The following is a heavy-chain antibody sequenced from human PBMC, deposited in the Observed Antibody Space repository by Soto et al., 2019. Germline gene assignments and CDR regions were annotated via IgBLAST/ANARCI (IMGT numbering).Heavy chain of an antibody. CDR2: ISGSGDST. D-gene: IGHD1-26*01. V-gene: IGHV3-23*01. CDR3: ARRGSGSYYDY. CDR1: GFTFSSYA. J-gene: IGHJ4*02. Sequence: EVQLLESGGGLVQPGGSLRLSCAASGFTFSSYAMRWVRQAPVKGLEWVSAISGSGDSTYYADSVKGRFTISRYNSKNPLYLQMNSLRAEDTAVYYCARRGSGSYYDYWGQGTLVTVSS.